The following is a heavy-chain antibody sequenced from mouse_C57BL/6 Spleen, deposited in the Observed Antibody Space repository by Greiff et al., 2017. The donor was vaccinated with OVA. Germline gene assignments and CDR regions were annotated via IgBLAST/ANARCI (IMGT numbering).Heavy chain of an antibody. CDR3: ARDVDGYYEGAMDY. D-gene: IGHD2-3*01. Sequence: EVMLVESGGGLVQSGRSLRLSCATSGFTFSDFYMEWVRQAPGKGLEWIAASRNKANDYTTEYSASVKGRFIVSRDTSQSILYLQMNALRAEDTAIYYCARDVDGYYEGAMDYWGQGTSVTVSS. V-gene: IGHV7-1*01. CDR2: SRNKANDYTT. CDR1: GFTFSDFY. J-gene: IGHJ4*01.